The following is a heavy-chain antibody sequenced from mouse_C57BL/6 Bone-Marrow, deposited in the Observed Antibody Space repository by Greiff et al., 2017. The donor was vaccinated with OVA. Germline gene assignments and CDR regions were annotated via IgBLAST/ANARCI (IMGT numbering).Heavy chain of an antibody. Sequence: EVKLMESGGGLVQSGRSLRLSCATSGFTFSDFYMEWVRQAPGKGLEWIAASRNKANDYTTEYSASVKGRFIVSRDTSQSILYLQMNALRAEDTAIYYCARDAPLTGAFDYWGQGTTLTVSS. CDR3: ARDAPLTGAFDY. J-gene: IGHJ2*01. CDR2: SRNKANDYTT. V-gene: IGHV7-1*01. D-gene: IGHD4-1*01. CDR1: GFTFSDFY.